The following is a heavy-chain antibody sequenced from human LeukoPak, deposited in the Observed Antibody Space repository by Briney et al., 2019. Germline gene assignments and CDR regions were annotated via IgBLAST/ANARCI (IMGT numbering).Heavy chain of an antibody. CDR1: GYTFTGYY. CDR2: INPNSGGT. Sequence: GASVKVSCKASGYTFTGYYMHWVRQAPGQGLEWMGWINPNSGGTNYAQKFQGRVTMTRDTSISTAYMELSRLRSDDTAVYYCARDSAIVGATTADYWGQGTLVTVSS. V-gene: IGHV1-2*02. CDR3: ARDSAIVGATTADY. D-gene: IGHD1-26*01. J-gene: IGHJ4*02.